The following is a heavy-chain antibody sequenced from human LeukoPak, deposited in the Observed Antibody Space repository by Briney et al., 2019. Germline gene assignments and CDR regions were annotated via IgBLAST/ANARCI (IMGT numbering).Heavy chain of an antibody. J-gene: IGHJ4*02. CDR3: ARAGGYCSSTSCFYYFDY. Sequence: GGSLRLSCAASGFTFSSHEMNWVRQAPGKGLEWVSYISSSGSTIYYADSVKGRFTISRDNAKNSLYLQMNSLRAEDTAVYYCARAGGYCSSTSCFYYFDYWGQGTLVTVSS. D-gene: IGHD2-2*01. CDR1: GFTFSSHE. CDR2: ISSSGSTI. V-gene: IGHV3-48*03.